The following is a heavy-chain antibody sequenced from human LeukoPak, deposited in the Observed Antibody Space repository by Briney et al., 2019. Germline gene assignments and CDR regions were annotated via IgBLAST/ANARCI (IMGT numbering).Heavy chain of an antibody. D-gene: IGHD1-26*01. J-gene: IGHJ5*02. Sequence: ASVKVSCKASGYTFTSYYMHWVRQAPGQGLEWMGIINPSGGSTSYAQKFQGRVTMTRNNSISTAYMELSSLRSEDTAVYYCAREVGATVDPWGQGTLVIVSS. V-gene: IGHV1-46*01. CDR2: INPSGGST. CDR3: AREVGATVDP. CDR1: GYTFTSYY.